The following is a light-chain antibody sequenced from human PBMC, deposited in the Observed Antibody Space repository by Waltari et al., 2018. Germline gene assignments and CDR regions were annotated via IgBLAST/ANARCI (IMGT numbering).Light chain of an antibody. V-gene: IGKV1-5*03. J-gene: IGKJ1*01. CDR3: QEYIGGT. Sequence: DIQMTQSPSSLSASIGDRVTITCRASETISDWLAWYQQKPGSVPKLLIFQATILYRGLPSRFSGSGFGTEFTLTISSLEPEDFATYYCQEYIGGTFGQGTKVDIK. CDR1: ETISDW. CDR2: QAT.